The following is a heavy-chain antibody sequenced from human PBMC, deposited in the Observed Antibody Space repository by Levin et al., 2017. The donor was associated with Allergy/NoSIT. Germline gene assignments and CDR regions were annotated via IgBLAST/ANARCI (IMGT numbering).Heavy chain of an antibody. D-gene: IGHD3-9*01. V-gene: IGHV3-30-3*01. J-gene: IGHJ3*02. CDR3: ARAPEFLRYFHWLAAFDS. CDR2: ISYDGSNK. Sequence: SGGSLRLSCAASGFTFSSYAMHWVRQAPGKGLEWVAVISYDGSNKYYADSVKGRFTISRDDSKSTLYLQMNSLRAEDTAVYYCARAPEFLRYFHWLAAFDSWGQGTMVTVSS. CDR1: GFTFSSYA.